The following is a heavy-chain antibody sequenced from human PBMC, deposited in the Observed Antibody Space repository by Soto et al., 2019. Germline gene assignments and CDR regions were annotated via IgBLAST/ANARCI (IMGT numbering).Heavy chain of an antibody. V-gene: IGHV3-7*01. D-gene: IGHD2-2*01. CDR2: IKQDGSEK. CDR3: ARDNPAAIVAPNVEDWFDP. CDR1: GFTFSSYW. J-gene: IGHJ5*02. Sequence: GGSLRLSCAASGFTFSSYWMSWVRQAPGKGLEWVANIKQDGSEKYYVDSVKGRFTISRDNAKNSLYLQMNSLRAEDTAVYYCARDNPAAIVAPNVEDWFDPWVQGT.